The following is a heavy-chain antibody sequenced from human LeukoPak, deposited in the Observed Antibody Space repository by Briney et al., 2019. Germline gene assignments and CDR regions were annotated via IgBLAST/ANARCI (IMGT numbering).Heavy chain of an antibody. CDR2: ISGSGGST. Sequence: GGSLRLSCAASGFTFSSYWMSWVRQAPGKGLEWVSAISGSGGSTYYADSVKGRFTISRDNSKNTLYLQMNSLRAEDTAVYYCAKERGRGYSGYDPPDYWGQGTLVTVSS. CDR3: AKERGRGYSGYDPPDY. CDR1: GFTFSSYW. V-gene: IGHV3-23*01. J-gene: IGHJ4*02. D-gene: IGHD5-12*01.